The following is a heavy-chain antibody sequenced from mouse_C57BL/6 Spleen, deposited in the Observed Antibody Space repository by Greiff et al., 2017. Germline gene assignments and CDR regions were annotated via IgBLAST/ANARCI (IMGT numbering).Heavy chain of an antibody. Sequence: EVQLQQSGPELVKPGASVTISCKASGYSFTGYYMNWVKQSPEKSLEWIGEINPSTGGTTYNQKFKAKATLTVDKSSSTAYMQLKSLTSEDSAVYYCARWATVVATPIDYWGQGTTLTVSS. V-gene: IGHV1-42*01. CDR2: INPSTGGT. J-gene: IGHJ2*01. D-gene: IGHD1-1*01. CDR3: ARWATVVATPIDY. CDR1: GYSFTGYY.